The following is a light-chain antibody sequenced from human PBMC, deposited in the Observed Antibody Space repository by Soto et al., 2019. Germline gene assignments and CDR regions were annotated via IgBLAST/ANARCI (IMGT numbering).Light chain of an antibody. Sequence: KVMTQSPATLSVSPGERATLSCRASQSVRSNLAWYQQKPGQPPRLLIYDASTRATGIPSRFSGSGSGTECTLTISSLKSEDFAVYYCQQYDNWPRTFGQGTKVDIK. CDR2: DAS. V-gene: IGKV3-15*01. CDR1: QSVRSN. J-gene: IGKJ1*01. CDR3: QQYDNWPRT.